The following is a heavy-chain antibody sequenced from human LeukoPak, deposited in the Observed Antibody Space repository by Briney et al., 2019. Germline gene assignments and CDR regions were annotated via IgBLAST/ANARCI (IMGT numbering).Heavy chain of an antibody. CDR3: ARAYSGYELFDY. Sequence: GGSLRLSCAASGFTFSSYDMHWVRQATGKGLEWVSAIGTAGDTYYPGSVKGRFTISRENAKNSLYLQMNSLRAGDTAVYYCARAYSGYELFDYWAREPWSPSPQ. D-gene: IGHD5-12*01. J-gene: IGHJ4*02. CDR2: IGTAGDT. V-gene: IGHV3-13*01. CDR1: GFTFSSYD.